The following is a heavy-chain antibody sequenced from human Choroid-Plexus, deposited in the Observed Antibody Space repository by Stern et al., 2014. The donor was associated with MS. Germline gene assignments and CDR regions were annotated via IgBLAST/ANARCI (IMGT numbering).Heavy chain of an antibody. Sequence: VQLVESGGGVVQPGRPLGLSCVASGFTLGSCARHWVRQAPGRGLGGVAGVSYDGSNKYYADSVKGRFTISRDNSQNTLYMQMSSLRPEDTAVYYCAKDRQYLTYFFDHWGQGSLVTVSS. CDR3: AKDRQYLTYFFDH. CDR1: GFTLGSCA. D-gene: IGHD2/OR15-2a*01. CDR2: VSYDGSNK. V-gene: IGHV3-30*18. J-gene: IGHJ5*02.